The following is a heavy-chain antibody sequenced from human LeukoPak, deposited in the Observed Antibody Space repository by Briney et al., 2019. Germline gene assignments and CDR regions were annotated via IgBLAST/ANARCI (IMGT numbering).Heavy chain of an antibody. CDR1: GFTFDDYA. V-gene: IGHV3-9*01. CDR3: AKDVQAAAGNYFDY. D-gene: IGHD6-13*01. Sequence: GGSLRLSCAASGFTFDDYAIHWVRQAPGKGLEWVSGISWNSGSIAYADSVKGRFTISRDNAKNSPYLHMNSLRPEDTALYYCAKDVQAAAGNYFDYWGQGTLVTVSS. J-gene: IGHJ4*02. CDR2: ISWNSGSI.